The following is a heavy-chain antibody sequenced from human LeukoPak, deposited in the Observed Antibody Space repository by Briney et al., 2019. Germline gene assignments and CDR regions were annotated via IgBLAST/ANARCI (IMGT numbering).Heavy chain of an antibody. D-gene: IGHD3-22*01. CDR2: INTNTGNP. CDR1: GYTFTSYA. V-gene: IGHV7-4-1*02. CDR3: ASNAPYYYDSSGTTE. J-gene: IGHJ4*02. Sequence: ASVKVSCKASGYTFTSYAMNWVRQAPGQGLEWMGWINTNTGNPTYAQGFTGRFVFSLDTSVSTAYLQISSLKAEDTAVYYCASNAPYYYDSSGTTEWGQGTLVTVSS.